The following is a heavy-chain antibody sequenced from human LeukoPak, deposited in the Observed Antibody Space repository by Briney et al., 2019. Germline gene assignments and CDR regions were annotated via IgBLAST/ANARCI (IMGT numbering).Heavy chain of an antibody. D-gene: IGHD3-22*01. CDR2: INPNSGGT. CDR1: GYTFTSYY. J-gene: IGHJ4*02. Sequence: GASVKVSCKASGYTFTSYYMHWVRQAPGQGLEWMGWINPNSGGTNYAQKFQGRVTMTRDTSISTAYMELSRLRSDDTAVYYCASAVGLSSGYTFDYWGQGTLVTVSS. CDR3: ASAVGLSSGYTFDY. V-gene: IGHV1-2*02.